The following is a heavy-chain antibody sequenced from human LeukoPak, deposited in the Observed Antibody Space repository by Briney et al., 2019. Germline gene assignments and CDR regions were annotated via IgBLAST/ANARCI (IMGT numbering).Heavy chain of an antibody. Sequence: SETLSLTCTVSGGSITSYYYTWIRQPPGKGLESIGYIYYSGNTNYNPSLKSRVTMSLDMSKNQFSLRLTSVTAADTAVYYCAREDSGTSIDYWGQGTLVTVSS. J-gene: IGHJ4*01. D-gene: IGHD1-26*01. V-gene: IGHV4-59*01. CDR3: AREDSGTSIDY. CDR2: IYYSGNT. CDR1: GGSITSYY.